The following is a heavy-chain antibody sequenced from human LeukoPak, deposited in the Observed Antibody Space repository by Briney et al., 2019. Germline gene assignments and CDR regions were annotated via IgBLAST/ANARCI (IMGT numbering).Heavy chain of an antibody. J-gene: IGHJ4*02. D-gene: IGHD3-10*01. CDR3: ASLQSGGVDS. Sequence: PSETLSLACTVSGGSISIIDYYWGWVRQSPGKGLEWIGSIYYSGSTYYNPSLKSRVTISVDTSKNQFSLKLNSVTASDTAVYFCASLQSGGVDSWGQGTLVTVSS. V-gene: IGHV4-39*01. CDR1: GGSISIIDYY. CDR2: IYYSGST.